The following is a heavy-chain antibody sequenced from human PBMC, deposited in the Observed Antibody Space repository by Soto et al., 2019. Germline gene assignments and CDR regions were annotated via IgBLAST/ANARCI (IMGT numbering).Heavy chain of an antibody. CDR2: TYYRSKWYN. V-gene: IGHV6-1*01. J-gene: IGHJ4*02. CDR3: AGDGRMSVPNNLRFDN. D-gene: IGHD4-4*01. CDR1: GDSVSSNSAA. Sequence: SQTLSLTCVISGDSVSSNSAAWNWIRQSPSRGLEWLGRTYYRSKWYNDCAVSVKSRITINPDTSKNQFSLQLNSVTPEDTAVYYCAGDGRMSVPNNLRFDNWAQGTLVTVSS.